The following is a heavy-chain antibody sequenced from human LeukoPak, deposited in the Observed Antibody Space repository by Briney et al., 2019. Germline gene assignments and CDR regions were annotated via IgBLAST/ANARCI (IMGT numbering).Heavy chain of an antibody. CDR3: ARDRGSGSYYRVPHVY. J-gene: IGHJ4*02. V-gene: IGHV4-39*07. Sequence: SETLSLTCTVSGGSISSSSYYWGWIRQPPGKGLEWIGNIYYSGSTYYNPSLKSRVTISVDTSKSQFSLKLSSVTAADTAVYYCARDRGSGSYYRVPHVYWGQGTLVTVSS. CDR1: GGSISSSSYY. CDR2: IYYSGST. D-gene: IGHD3-10*01.